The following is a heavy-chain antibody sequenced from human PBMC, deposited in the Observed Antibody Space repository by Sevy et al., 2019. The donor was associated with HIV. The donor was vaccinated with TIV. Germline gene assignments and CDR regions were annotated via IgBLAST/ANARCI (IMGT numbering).Heavy chain of an antibody. CDR1: GYTFTGYY. Sequence: ASVKVSCKASGYTFTGYYMHWVRQAPGQGLEWMGWINPNSGGTNYAQKFQGRVTMTRDRSSSTAYMELSRLRSDDTAVYYCARDHHYGSGIADPVDYWGQGTLVTVSS. D-gene: IGHD3-10*01. CDR2: INPNSGGT. CDR3: ARDHHYGSGIADPVDY. V-gene: IGHV1-2*02. J-gene: IGHJ4*02.